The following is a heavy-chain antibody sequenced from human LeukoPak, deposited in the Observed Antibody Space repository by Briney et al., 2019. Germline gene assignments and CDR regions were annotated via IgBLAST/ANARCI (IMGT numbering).Heavy chain of an antibody. D-gene: IGHD3-16*02. Sequence: GGSLRLSCTASGFTLADYAMSSVRQAPGRGLEWVGFIRSKAYGGTTEYAASVKGRFTISRDDSKSIAYLQMNSLKTEDTAVYYCTRDGVDDYVWGSYPLDYWGQGTLVTVSS. J-gene: IGHJ4*02. CDR3: TRDGVDDYVWGSYPLDY. CDR1: GFTLADYA. V-gene: IGHV3-49*04. CDR2: IRSKAYGGTT.